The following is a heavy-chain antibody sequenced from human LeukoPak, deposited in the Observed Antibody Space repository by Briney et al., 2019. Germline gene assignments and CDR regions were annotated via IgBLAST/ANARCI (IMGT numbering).Heavy chain of an antibody. CDR2: INPSGGST. D-gene: IGHD3-3*01. J-gene: IGHJ5*02. Sequence: ASVKVSCKASGYTFTSYYMHWVRQAPGQGLEWMGIINPSGGSTSYAQKFQGRVTMTRDTSTGTVYMELSSLRSEDTAVYYCAREGAYYDFWSGYYGGQGNWFDPWGQGTLVTVSS. CDR1: GYTFTSYY. V-gene: IGHV1-46*01. CDR3: AREGAYYDFWSGYYGGQGNWFDP.